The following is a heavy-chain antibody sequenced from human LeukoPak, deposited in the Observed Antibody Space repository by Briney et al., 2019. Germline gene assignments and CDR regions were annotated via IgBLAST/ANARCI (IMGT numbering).Heavy chain of an antibody. Sequence: SETLSLTCAVYGGSFSGYYWSWIRQPPGKGLEWIGEINHSGSTNYNPSLKSRVTISVDTSKNQFSLKLSSVTAADTAVYYCARPVTARGGSGWPQHIDYWGQGTLVSVSS. CDR1: GGSFSGYY. J-gene: IGHJ4*02. V-gene: IGHV4-34*01. D-gene: IGHD6-19*01. CDR3: ARPVTARGGSGWPQHIDY. CDR2: INHSGST.